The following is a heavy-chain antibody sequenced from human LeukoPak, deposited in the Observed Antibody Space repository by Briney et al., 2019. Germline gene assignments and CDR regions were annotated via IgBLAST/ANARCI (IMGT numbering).Heavy chain of an antibody. D-gene: IGHD3-22*01. CDR2: IYPGDSDT. J-gene: IGHJ4*02. Sequence: KRGGSLQISCKGSGYSFTSYWIGWVRQLPGKGLEWMGIIYPGDSDTRYSPSCQGQVTISAGKSISTAYLQWSSLKASDTAMYYCARRHYDSSGYFVHWGQGTLVTVSS. V-gene: IGHV5-51*01. CDR1: GYSFTSYW. CDR3: ARRHYDSSGYFVH.